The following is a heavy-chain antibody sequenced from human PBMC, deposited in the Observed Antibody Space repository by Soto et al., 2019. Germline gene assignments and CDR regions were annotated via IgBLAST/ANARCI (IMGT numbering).Heavy chain of an antibody. CDR2: IYYSGST. Sequence: LSLTCTVSGGSINSGDYHWSWIRQSPGKGLEWIGAIYYSGSTYYNPSLKSRIRISVDTSKNQFSLKLSSVTAADTAVYYCVRGRRYNVVVVAATRSPNWFDPWGQGTLVTVSS. CDR1: GGSINSGDYH. J-gene: IGHJ5*02. D-gene: IGHD2-15*01. V-gene: IGHV4-30-4*01. CDR3: VRGRRYNVVVVAATRSPNWFDP.